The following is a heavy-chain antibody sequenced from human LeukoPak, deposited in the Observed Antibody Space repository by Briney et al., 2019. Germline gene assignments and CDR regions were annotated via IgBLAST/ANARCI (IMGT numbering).Heavy chain of an antibody. CDR2: ISSSSSYI. CDR1: GFTFSSYS. CDR3: ARVRVVTADYAFDI. J-gene: IGHJ3*02. V-gene: IGHV3-21*01. D-gene: IGHD2-21*02. Sequence: PGGSLRLSCAASGFTFSSYSMNWVRQAPGKGLEWVSSISSSSSYIYYADSVKGRFTISRDNAKNSLYLQMNSLRAEDTAVYYCARVRVVTADYAFDIWGQGTMVTVSS.